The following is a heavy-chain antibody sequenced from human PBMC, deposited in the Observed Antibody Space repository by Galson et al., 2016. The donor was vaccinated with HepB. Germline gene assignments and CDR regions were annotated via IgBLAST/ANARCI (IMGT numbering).Heavy chain of an antibody. D-gene: IGHD3-22*01. Sequence: TLSLTCTVSGGSISSGGYYWSWIRQHPGKGLEWIGYIYYSGSTYYNPSLKSRVTISIDTSKIQFSLHLTSVTAADTAVYYCARERRSLGYYYDSSVGDNKMDVWGQGTTVTVSS. V-gene: IGHV4-31*03. CDR3: ARERRSLGYYYDSSVGDNKMDV. CDR2: IYYSGST. CDR1: GGSISSGGYY. J-gene: IGHJ6*02.